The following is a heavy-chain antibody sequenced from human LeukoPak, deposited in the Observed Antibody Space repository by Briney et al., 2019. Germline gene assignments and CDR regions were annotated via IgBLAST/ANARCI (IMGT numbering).Heavy chain of an antibody. CDR3: ARRDDY. Sequence: KSSETLSLTCTVSGYSISSGYYWGWIRQPPGKGLEWIGSINHRGSTNYNPSLKSRVTISVDTSKNQFSLKLSSVTAADTAVYYCARRDDYWGQGTLVTVSS. J-gene: IGHJ4*02. V-gene: IGHV4-38-2*02. CDR2: INHRGST. CDR1: GYSISSGYY.